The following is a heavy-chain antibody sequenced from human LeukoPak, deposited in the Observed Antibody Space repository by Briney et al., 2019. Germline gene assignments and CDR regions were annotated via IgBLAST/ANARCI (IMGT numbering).Heavy chain of an antibody. V-gene: IGHV4-59*12. Sequence: SETLSLTCTVSGGSISSYYWSWIRQPPGKGLEWIGYIYYSGSTNYNPSLKSRVTISVDTSKNQFSLKLSSVTAADTAVYYCARSMTTDRPYYYYGMDVWGQGTTVTVSS. CDR3: ARSMTTDRPYYYYGMDV. CDR1: GGSISSYY. D-gene: IGHD4-17*01. CDR2: IYYSGST. J-gene: IGHJ6*02.